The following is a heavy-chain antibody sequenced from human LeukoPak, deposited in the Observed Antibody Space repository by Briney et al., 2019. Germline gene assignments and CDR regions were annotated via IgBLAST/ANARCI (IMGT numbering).Heavy chain of an antibody. Sequence: PGGSLRLSCAVSGFTFDDYGMSWVRQAPGKGLEWVSGINWNGGSTGYADSVKGRFTISRDNAKNSLYLQMNSLRAEDTALYYCARDWVSLWDAGFDYWGQGTLVTVSS. CDR1: GFTFDDYG. CDR3: ARDWVSLWDAGFDY. CDR2: INWNGGST. D-gene: IGHD1-26*01. V-gene: IGHV3-20*04. J-gene: IGHJ4*02.